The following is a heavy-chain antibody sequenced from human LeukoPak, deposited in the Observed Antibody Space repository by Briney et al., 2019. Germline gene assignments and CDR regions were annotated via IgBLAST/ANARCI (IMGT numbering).Heavy chain of an antibody. CDR3: GEGPECRRCLFDY. V-gene: IGHV3-30-3*02. Sequence: GGSLRLSCAASGFTYSSFTMHWVRHAPGKGLEWVAVISYGESNKYYADSVKGRFTISRATSKNPLYLQMNSLRAEDTAVYYCGEGPECRRCLFDYWGQGTLVTVSS. CDR2: ISYGESNK. J-gene: IGHJ4*02. CDR1: GFTYSSFT. D-gene: IGHD1-14*01.